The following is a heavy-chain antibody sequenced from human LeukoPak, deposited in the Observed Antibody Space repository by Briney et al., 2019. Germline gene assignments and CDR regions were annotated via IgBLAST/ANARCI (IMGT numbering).Heavy chain of an antibody. CDR1: GGSLSGYY. CDR3: ARASRDGYKYFDY. CDR2: INHSGST. J-gene: IGHJ4*02. D-gene: IGHD5-24*01. V-gene: IGHV4-34*01. Sequence: SETLSLTRAVYGGSLSGYYWSGIGPPPGKGLEGIGEINHSGSTNYNPSLTRQVTISLHTSNNQFPLNLRSVTAAHTAVCYCARASRDGYKYFDYWGQGTLVTVSS.